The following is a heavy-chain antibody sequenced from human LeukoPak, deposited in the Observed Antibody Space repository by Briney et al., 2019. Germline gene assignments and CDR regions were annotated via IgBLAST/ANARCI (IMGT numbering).Heavy chain of an antibody. J-gene: IGHJ2*01. CDR2: ISGSGGST. CDR1: GFTFSSYE. CDR3: AKDGYYDSSAYYYVRYFDL. D-gene: IGHD3-22*01. V-gene: IGHV3-23*01. Sequence: GGSLRLSCAASGFTFSSYEMNWVRQAPGKGLEWGSGISGSGGSTYYADSVKGRFTISRDNSKNPLYLQMNSLRAEDTAVYYCAKDGYYDSSAYYYVRYFDLWGRGTLVTVSS.